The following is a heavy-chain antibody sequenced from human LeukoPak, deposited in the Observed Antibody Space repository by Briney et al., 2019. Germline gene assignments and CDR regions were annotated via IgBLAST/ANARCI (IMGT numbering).Heavy chain of an antibody. CDR2: ISYDGSNK. D-gene: IGHD3-16*01. Sequence: PGGSLRLSCAASGFTFSSYAMHWVRQAPGKGLEWVAVISYDGSNKYYADSVKGRFTISRDNAKNTLYLQMNSLRADDTAVYYCSRDLTWGVMGLWGQGTLVTVSS. CDR1: GFTFSSYA. V-gene: IGHV3-30*04. J-gene: IGHJ4*02. CDR3: SRDLTWGVMGL.